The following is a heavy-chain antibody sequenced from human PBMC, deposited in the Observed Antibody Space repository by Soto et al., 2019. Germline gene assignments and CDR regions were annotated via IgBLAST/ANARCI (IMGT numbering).Heavy chain of an antibody. CDR2: IYYSGST. Sequence: SETLYLTCTVSGGSVSSGSYYWSWIRQPPGKGLEWIGYIYYSGSTNYNPSLKSRVTISVDTSKNQFSLKLSSVTAADTAVYYCARDAPAYSSGWYKRFDYWGQGTLVTVSS. D-gene: IGHD6-19*01. CDR3: ARDAPAYSSGWYKRFDY. V-gene: IGHV4-61*01. CDR1: GGSVSSGSYY. J-gene: IGHJ4*02.